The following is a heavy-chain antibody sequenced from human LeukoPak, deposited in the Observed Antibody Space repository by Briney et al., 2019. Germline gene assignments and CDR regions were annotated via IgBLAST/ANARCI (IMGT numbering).Heavy chain of an antibody. CDR1: GGSFSGYY. J-gene: IGHJ4*02. V-gene: IGHV4-34*01. D-gene: IGHD6-19*01. Sequence: SETLSLTCAVYGGSFSGYYWNWIRQSPGKGLEWIGEINHSGSTNYNPSLKSRVTISVDTSKNQFSLKLSSVTAADTTVYYCASGFDSGWSTLFDYWGQGTLVTVSS. CDR2: INHSGST. CDR3: ASGFDSGWSTLFDY.